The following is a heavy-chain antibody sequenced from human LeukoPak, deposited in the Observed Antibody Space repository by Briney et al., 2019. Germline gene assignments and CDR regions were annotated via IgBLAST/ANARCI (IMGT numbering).Heavy chain of an antibody. CDR3: AKDHVGAIGAFDI. D-gene: IGHD1-26*01. V-gene: IGHV1-18*01. CDR2: ISAYNGNT. J-gene: IGHJ3*02. Sequence: ASVKLSYKASGYTFTSYGISGVRQAPGQGLEWMGWISAYNGNTNYAQKLQGRVTMTTDTSTSTDYMELRRLRSEDTAGFYFAKDHVGAIGAFDITGQGTMVSVSS. CDR1: GYTFTSYG.